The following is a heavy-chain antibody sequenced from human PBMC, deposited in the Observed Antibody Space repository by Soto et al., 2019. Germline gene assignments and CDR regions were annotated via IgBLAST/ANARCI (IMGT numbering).Heavy chain of an antibody. CDR3: ARGAETITIQYNWFDP. V-gene: IGHV1-2*02. D-gene: IGHD3-3*01. J-gene: IGHJ5*02. CDR1: GYTFTGYY. Sequence: QVQLVQSGAEVKKPGASVKVSCKASGYTFTGYYMHWVRQAPGQGLEWMGWINPNSGGTNYAQKFQGRVTMTRDTSISTAYMELSRLRSDDTAVYYCARGAETITIQYNWFDPWGQGTLVTVFS. CDR2: INPNSGGT.